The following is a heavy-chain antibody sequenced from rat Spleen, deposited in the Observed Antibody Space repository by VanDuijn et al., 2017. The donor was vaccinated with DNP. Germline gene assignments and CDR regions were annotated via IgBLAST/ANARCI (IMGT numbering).Heavy chain of an antibody. V-gene: IGHV5S13*01. D-gene: IGHD1-11*01. CDR1: GFTYSNYV. CDR2: ISTGGGYI. CDR3: ARGPNYGGDSDYFDY. Sequence: EVQLVESGGGLVQPGRSLKLSCAASGFTYSNYVMAWVSQAPTKGLEWVAPISTGGGYIYYRDSVKGRFTISRDNANNTLYLQMSKLGSEDKAIYYCARGPNYGGDSDYFDYWGQGVMVTVSS. J-gene: IGHJ2*01.